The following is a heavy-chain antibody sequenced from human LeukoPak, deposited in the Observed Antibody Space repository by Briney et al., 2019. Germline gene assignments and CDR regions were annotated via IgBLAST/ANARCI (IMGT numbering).Heavy chain of an antibody. CDR2: ISSSSSYI. J-gene: IGHJ4*02. Sequence: GGSLRLSCAASGFTFSSYSMNWVRQAPGKGLEWVSSISSSSSYIYYADSVKGRFTISRDNAKNSLYLQMNSLRAEDTAVYYCARFDPLVLRFLEWSLDYWGQGTLVTVSS. V-gene: IGHV3-21*01. CDR3: ARFDPLVLRFLEWSLDY. D-gene: IGHD3-3*01. CDR1: GFTFSSYS.